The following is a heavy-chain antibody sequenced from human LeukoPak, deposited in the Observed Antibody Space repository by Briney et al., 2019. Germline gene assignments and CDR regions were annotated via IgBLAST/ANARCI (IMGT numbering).Heavy chain of an antibody. J-gene: IGHJ4*02. CDR3: ATSRGYCSSTSCRDDYYFDY. D-gene: IGHD2-2*01. CDR1: GYTFTGYY. V-gene: IGHV1-2*02. CDR2: INPNSGGT. Sequence: RASVKVSCKASGYTFTGYYMHWVRQAPGQGLEWMGWINPNSGGTNYAQKFQGRVTMTRDTSISTAYMELSRLRSDDTAVYYCATSRGYCSSTSCRDDYYFDYWGQGTLVTVSS.